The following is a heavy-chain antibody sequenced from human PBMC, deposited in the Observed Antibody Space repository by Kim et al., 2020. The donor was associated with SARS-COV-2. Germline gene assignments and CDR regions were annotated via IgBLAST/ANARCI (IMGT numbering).Heavy chain of an antibody. CDR3: ARSIAAAGIYYYYGMDV. V-gene: IGHV6-1*01. Sequence: SQTLSLTCAISGDSVSSNSAAWNWLRQSPSRGLEWLGRTYYRSKWYNDYAVSVKSRITINPDTSKNQFSLQLNSVTPEDTAVYYCARSIAAAGIYYYYGMDVWGQGTTVTVSS. D-gene: IGHD6-13*01. CDR2: TYYRSKWYN. J-gene: IGHJ6*02. CDR1: GDSVSSNSAA.